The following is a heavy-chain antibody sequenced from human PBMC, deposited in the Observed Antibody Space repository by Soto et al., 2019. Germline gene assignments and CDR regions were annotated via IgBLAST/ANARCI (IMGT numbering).Heavy chain of an antibody. Sequence: QVQLVESGGGVVQPGRSLRLSCAASGFTFSSYAMHWVRQAPGKGLEWVAVISYDGSNKYYADSVKGRFTISRDNYKNTLYLQMNSLRAEDTAVYYCARALVTAIPYYYYYGMDVWGQGTTVTVSS. D-gene: IGHD2-21*02. CDR2: ISYDGSNK. CDR1: GFTFSSYA. J-gene: IGHJ6*02. CDR3: ARALVTAIPYYYYYGMDV. V-gene: IGHV3-30-3*01.